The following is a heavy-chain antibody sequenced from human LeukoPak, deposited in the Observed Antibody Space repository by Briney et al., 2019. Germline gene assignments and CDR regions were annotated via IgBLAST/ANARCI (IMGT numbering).Heavy chain of an antibody. CDR1: GGSISSGGYY. J-gene: IGHJ4*02. CDR2: IYYSGST. D-gene: IGHD3-9*01. V-gene: IGHV4-31*03. CDR3: ARLNYDILTGPDY. Sequence: SETLSLTCTVSGGSISSGGYYWSWIRQHPGRGLEWFGYIYYSGSTYYNPSLKSRVTISVDTYKNQFSLKLRSVTAADTAVYYCARLNYDILTGPDYWGQGTLVTVSS.